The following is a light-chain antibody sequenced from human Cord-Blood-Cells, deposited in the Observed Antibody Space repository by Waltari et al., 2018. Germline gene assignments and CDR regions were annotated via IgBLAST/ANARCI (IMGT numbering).Light chain of an antibody. J-gene: IGKJ5*01. Sequence: IVLTQSPAPLSLSPGERAPLSCRASQSVSSYLAWYQQKTGQAPRLLIYDASNRATGIPARFSGSGSGTDVTLPISSLEPEDFAVYYCQQRSNWPPITFGQGTRLEIK. CDR3: QQRSNWPPIT. CDR2: DAS. V-gene: IGKV3-11*01. CDR1: QSVSSY.